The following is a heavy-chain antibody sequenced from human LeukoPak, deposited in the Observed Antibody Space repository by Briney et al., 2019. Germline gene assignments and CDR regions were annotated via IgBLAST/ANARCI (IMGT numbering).Heavy chain of an antibody. CDR2: IKQDGSEK. V-gene: IGHV3-7*01. D-gene: IGHD6-13*01. CDR3: ATGKGSSWFQDTFDI. Sequence: GGSLRLSCAASGFTFRTYWMTWVRQAPGKGLEWVANIKQDGSEKYYLDSVKGRCTISRDNAKNSLYLQMNSLRVEDTAVYYCATGKGSSWFQDTFDIWGQGTMVTVSS. J-gene: IGHJ3*02. CDR1: GFTFRTYW.